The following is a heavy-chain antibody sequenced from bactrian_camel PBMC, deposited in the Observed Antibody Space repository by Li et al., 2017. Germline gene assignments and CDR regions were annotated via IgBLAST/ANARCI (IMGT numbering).Heavy chain of an antibody. CDR2: SNADGST. Sequence: QVQLVESGGGSVQAGGSLRLSCAASGFTVSRYCVAWLRQAPGKEREEVARSNADGSTRYTDSVKGRFTISKEYYNNTLYLQMNRLKPEDTAMYYCAAQIGPGGYCSDFSAYDHSGQGTQVTVS. J-gene: IGHJ4*01. D-gene: IGHD8*01. CDR3: AAQIGPGGYCSDFSAYDH. V-gene: IGHV3S55*01. CDR1: GFTVSRYC.